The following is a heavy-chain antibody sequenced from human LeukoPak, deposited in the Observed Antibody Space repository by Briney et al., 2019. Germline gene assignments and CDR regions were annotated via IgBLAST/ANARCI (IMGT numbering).Heavy chain of an antibody. CDR2: IKQDGSEK. Sequence: PGGSLRLSCGASGFTFSSSATSWVRQAPGKGLEWVANIKQDGSEKNYVASVKGRFTISRDNAKNSLYLQMNSLRAEDTAVYYCARAGGTYYGIAFDIWGQGTMVTVSS. CDR1: GFTFSSSA. J-gene: IGHJ3*02. CDR3: ARAGGTYYGIAFDI. V-gene: IGHV3-7*01. D-gene: IGHD1-26*01.